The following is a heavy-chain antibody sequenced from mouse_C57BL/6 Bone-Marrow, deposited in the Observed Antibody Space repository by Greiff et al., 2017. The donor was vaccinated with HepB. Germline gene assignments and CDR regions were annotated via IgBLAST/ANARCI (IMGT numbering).Heavy chain of an antibody. CDR1: GYTFTSYW. CDR2: IHPNSGST. J-gene: IGHJ4*01. CDR3: ARRYYGSPMDY. V-gene: IGHV1-64*01. D-gene: IGHD1-1*01. Sequence: QVQLQQPAAELVKPGASVKLSCKASGYTFTSYWMHWVKQRPGQGLEWIGMIHPNSGSTNYNEKFKSKATLTVDKSSSTAYMQLSSLTSEDSAVYYCARRYYGSPMDYWGQGTSVTVSS.